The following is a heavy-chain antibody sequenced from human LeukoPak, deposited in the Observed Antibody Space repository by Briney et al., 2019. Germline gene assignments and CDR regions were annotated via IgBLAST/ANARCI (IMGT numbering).Heavy chain of an antibody. CDR1: GFTVSSNY. V-gene: IGHV3-66*01. J-gene: IGHJ6*02. D-gene: IGHD5-24*01. CDR3: ARSNVEMATIPTYYYGMDV. Sequence: PGESLRLSCAASGFTVSSNYMSWVRQAPGKGLEWVSVIYSGGSTYYADSVKGRFTISRDNSKNTLYLQMNSLRAEDTAVYYCARSNVEMATIPTYYYGMDVWGQGTTVTVSS. CDR2: IYSGGST.